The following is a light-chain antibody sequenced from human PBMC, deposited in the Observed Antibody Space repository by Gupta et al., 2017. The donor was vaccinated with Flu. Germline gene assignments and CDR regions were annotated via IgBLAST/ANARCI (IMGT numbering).Light chain of an antibody. CDR1: QSVGVD. CDR3: QQFNDWPFT. CDR2: DAS. V-gene: IGKV3-15*01. J-gene: IGKJ5*01. Sequence: IVMTQSPATLSVSPGEGATLSCRASQSVGVDLAWYQQKPGQAPRPLIYDASFRGTGVPARFSAGGSGTDFTLTISSLQPEDFAIYYCQQFNDWPFTFGQGTRLDIK.